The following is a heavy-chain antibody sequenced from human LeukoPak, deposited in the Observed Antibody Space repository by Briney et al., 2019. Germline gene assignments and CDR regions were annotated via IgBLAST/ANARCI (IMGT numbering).Heavy chain of an antibody. V-gene: IGHV3-30*18. CDR2: LSYDGSNN. J-gene: IGHJ4*02. CDR1: GFTFSSFG. CDR3: AKDPYRASSGLVDY. D-gene: IGHD5-12*01. Sequence: GGSLRLSCAASGFTFSSFGMHWVRQAPGKGLEWVAVLSYDGSNNYYADSVKGRFTISRDNSKNTLYLQMNSLRAEDTAVYYCAKDPYRASSGLVDYWGQGTLVTVSS.